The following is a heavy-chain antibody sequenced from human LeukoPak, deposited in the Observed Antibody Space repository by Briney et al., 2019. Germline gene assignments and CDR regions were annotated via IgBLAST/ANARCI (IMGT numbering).Heavy chain of an antibody. CDR3: AKDYLQNFDY. CDR2: ISYDGSNK. D-gene: IGHD3-16*02. Sequence: PGRSLRLSCAASGFTFSSYGMHWVRQAPGKGLEWVAVISYDGSNKYYADSVKGRFTISRDNSKNTLDLQMNSLRADDAAVYYCAKDYLQNFDYWGQGTLVTVSS. CDR1: GFTFSSYG. V-gene: IGHV3-30*18. J-gene: IGHJ4*02.